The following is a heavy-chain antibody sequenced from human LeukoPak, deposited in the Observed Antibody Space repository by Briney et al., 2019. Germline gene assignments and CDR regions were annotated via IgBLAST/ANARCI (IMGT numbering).Heavy chain of an antibody. CDR2: VDPEDGET. CDR3: ATSDIVVVPAAIRGIADAFDI. V-gene: IGHV1-69-2*01. J-gene: IGHJ3*02. D-gene: IGHD2-2*02. Sequence: VKISCKASGYTFTDYYMHWVQQAPGKGLEWMGRVDPEDGETIYAEKFQGRVTITADTSTDTAYMELSSLRSEDTAVYYCATSDIVVVPAAIRGIADAFDIWGQGTMVTVSS. CDR1: GYTFTDYY.